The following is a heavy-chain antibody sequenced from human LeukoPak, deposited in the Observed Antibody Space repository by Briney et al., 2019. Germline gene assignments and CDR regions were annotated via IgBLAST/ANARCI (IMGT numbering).Heavy chain of an antibody. V-gene: IGHV3-48*04. CDR3: ARMKYYYDSSGYYLGWFDP. J-gene: IGHJ5*02. CDR2: ISSSSSTI. D-gene: IGHD3-22*01. CDR1: GFTFSSYS. Sequence: GGSLRLSCAASGFTFSSYSMNWVRQAPGKGLEWVSYISSSSSTIYYADSVKGGFTISRDNAKNSLYLQMNSLRAEDTAVYYCARMKYYYDSSGYYLGWFDPWGQGTLVTVSS.